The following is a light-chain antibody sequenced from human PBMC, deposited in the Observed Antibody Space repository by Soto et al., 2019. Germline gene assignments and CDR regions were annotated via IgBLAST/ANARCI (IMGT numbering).Light chain of an antibody. CDR2: EDN. CDR3: QSYDWV. V-gene: IGLV6-57*02. Sequence: NFMLTQPHSVSESPGKTVTISCTGSSGSIASNDVQWYQHRPGRAPTTVIYEDNQRPSGVPDRFSGSIDSSSNSASLTLSGLKTEDDADYYVQSYDWVFGSGTPLTVL. J-gene: IGLJ6*01. CDR1: SGSIASND.